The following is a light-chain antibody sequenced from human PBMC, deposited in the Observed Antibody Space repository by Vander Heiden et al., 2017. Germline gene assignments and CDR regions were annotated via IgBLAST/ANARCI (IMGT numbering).Light chain of an antibody. CDR2: GNS. J-gene: IGLJ2*01. CDR1: SSTLGPGYG. Sequence: QSLLTQPPSASGAPGQRVSFPCPGSSSTLGPGYGVPLYQSLSGTAPKLLIYGNSNRPSGVPDRCSGSKSGTSASLAITGLQAEDEADYYCQSYDSSLDVVVGGGTKLTVL. V-gene: IGLV1-40*01. CDR3: QSYDSSLDVV.